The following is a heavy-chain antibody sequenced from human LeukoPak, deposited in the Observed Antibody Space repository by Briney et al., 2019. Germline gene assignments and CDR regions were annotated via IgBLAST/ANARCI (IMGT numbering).Heavy chain of an antibody. CDR2: INSDGSST. D-gene: IGHD6-25*01. V-gene: IGHV3-74*01. J-gene: IGHJ4*02. Sequence: GGSLRLSCAASGFTFSTYWMHWVRQAPGKGLVWVSRINSDGSSTDYADSVKGRFTISRDNAKNTLYLQMNSLRAEDTAIYYCGRVVTTSADWGQGILVTVST. CDR3: GRVVTTSAD. CDR1: GFTFSTYW.